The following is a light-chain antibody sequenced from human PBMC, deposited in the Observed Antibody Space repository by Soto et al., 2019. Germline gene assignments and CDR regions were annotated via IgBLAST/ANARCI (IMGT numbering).Light chain of an antibody. CDR3: QKYKSAPYT. Sequence: DIQMTQSPSSFSASIVDRVTITCRASQGISNSLAWYQQKPGKGPSLLIYDASTLQSGVPSRFSGSGSGTDFTLTINSLQPEDVATYYCQKYKSAPYTFGPGTKVDIK. CDR1: QGISNS. CDR2: DAS. J-gene: IGKJ3*01. V-gene: IGKV1-27*01.